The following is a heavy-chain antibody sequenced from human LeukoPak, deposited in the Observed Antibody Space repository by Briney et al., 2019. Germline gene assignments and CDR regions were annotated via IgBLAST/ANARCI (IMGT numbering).Heavy chain of an antibody. CDR3: AGSYYGYYFDY. CDR2: ISGSGGDT. V-gene: IGHV3-23*01. D-gene: IGHD3-10*01. CDR1: GFTFSNYV. J-gene: IGHJ4*02. Sequence: GGSLRLSCAASGFTFSNYVMSWVRQAPGKGLEWVSGISGSGGDTFYADSMKGRFTIFRDNSKDTLYLQMNRLRAEDTALYYCAGSYYGYYFDYWGPGTLVTVSS.